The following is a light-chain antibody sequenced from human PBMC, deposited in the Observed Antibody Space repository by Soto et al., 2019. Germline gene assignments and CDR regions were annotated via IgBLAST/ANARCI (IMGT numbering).Light chain of an antibody. CDR1: SSDVGSYDH. Sequence: QSALAQPASVSGSPGQSITISCSVTSSDVGSYDHVAWYQQFPGKTPKLMIYEVSNRPSGVSSRFSGSKSGNTASLTISGLQAEDEADYYCISYTGSSTSYVFGRGTKVTLL. J-gene: IGLJ1*01. V-gene: IGLV2-14*01. CDR3: ISYTGSSTSYV. CDR2: EVS.